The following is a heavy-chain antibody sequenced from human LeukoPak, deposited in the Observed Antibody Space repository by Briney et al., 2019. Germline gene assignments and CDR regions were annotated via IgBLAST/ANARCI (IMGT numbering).Heavy chain of an antibody. Sequence: SETLSLTCTVSGGSFEHYFWSWIRQPPGKGLEWIGYVHYSGSTDYSPSLKSRLTISADTSKNQFSLKLSSVTAADTAVYYCASHRRSHGSEYWGQGTLVTVSS. CDR2: VHYSGST. V-gene: IGHV4-59*01. CDR1: GGSFEHYF. CDR3: ASHRRSHGSEY. J-gene: IGHJ4*02. D-gene: IGHD3-10*01.